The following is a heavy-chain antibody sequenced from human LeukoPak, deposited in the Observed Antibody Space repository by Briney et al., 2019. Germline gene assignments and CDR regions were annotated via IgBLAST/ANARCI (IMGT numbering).Heavy chain of an antibody. V-gene: IGHV4-4*02. Sequence: SETLSLTCAVSGGSISSNNWWGWVRQPPGKGLEWIGEIYHSGSPNYNPSLKSRVTISVDTSKNQFSLKLSSVTAADTAVYYCARGLRGTFDYWGQGTLVTVSS. CDR2: IYHSGSP. CDR3: ARGLRGTFDY. CDR1: GGSISSNNW. D-gene: IGHD1-1*01. J-gene: IGHJ4*02.